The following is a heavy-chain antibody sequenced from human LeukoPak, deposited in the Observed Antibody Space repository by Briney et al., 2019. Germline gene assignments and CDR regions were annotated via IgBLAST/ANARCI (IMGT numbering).Heavy chain of an antibody. CDR1: GGSFSGYY. D-gene: IGHD3-3*01. Sequence: ASETLSLTCAVYGGSFSGYYWSWIRQPPGKGLEWIGYIYHSGSTFYNPSLKSRLSISLDTPKNQFSLRLSSVTAADTAVYYCARGRPWSGYYFDFWGQGLLVTVSS. CDR2: IYHSGST. CDR3: ARGRPWSGYYFDF. V-gene: IGHV4-34*01. J-gene: IGHJ4*02.